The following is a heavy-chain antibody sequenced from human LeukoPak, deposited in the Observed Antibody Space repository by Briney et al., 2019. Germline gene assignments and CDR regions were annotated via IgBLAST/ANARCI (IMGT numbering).Heavy chain of an antibody. V-gene: IGHV1-2*02. Sequence: ASVKVSCKASGYTFTGYYMHWVRQAPGQGLEWMGWINPNSGGTNYAQKFQGRVTMTRDTSISTAYMELSRLRSDDTAVYYCAREPGRYDSLLKRNDAFDIWGQGTMVTVSS. CDR1: GYTFTGYY. D-gene: IGHD3-3*01. CDR2: INPNSGGT. J-gene: IGHJ3*02. CDR3: AREPGRYDSLLKRNDAFDI.